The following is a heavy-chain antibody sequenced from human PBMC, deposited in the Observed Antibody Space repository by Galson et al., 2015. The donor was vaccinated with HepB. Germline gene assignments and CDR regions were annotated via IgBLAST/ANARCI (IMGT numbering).Heavy chain of an antibody. J-gene: IGHJ4*02. V-gene: IGHV3-30*18. CDR3: AKDISITSGWYDGLDH. CDR2: ISSNGGAQ. D-gene: IGHD6-19*01. Sequence: RQAPGKGLEWVALISSNGGAQYYGDSVKGRFTVSRDNFENTLYLQMSGLRPEDTAVYYCAKDISITSGWYDGLDHWGQGTLVTVSS.